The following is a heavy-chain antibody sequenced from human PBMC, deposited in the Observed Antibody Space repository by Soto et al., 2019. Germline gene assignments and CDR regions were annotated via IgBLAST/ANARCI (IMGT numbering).Heavy chain of an antibody. D-gene: IGHD3-10*01. CDR3: AAPTSRGYYFDY. CDR2: ISGSGGST. V-gene: IGHV3-23*01. J-gene: IGHJ4*02. Sequence: EVQLLESGGGLVQPGGSLRLSCAASGFTFSSYAISWVRQAPGKGLEWVSAISGSGGSTYYADSVKGRFTISRDNSKNTLYLQMNSLRAEDTAVYYCAAPTSRGYYFDYWGQGTLVTVSS. CDR1: GFTFSSYA.